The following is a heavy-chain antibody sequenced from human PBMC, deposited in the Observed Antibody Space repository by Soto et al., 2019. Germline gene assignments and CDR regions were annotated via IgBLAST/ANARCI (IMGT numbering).Heavy chain of an antibody. D-gene: IGHD2-15*01. CDR3: AKDPRYCSGGSCYFEYFQH. V-gene: IGHV3-23*01. CDR1: GFTFSSYA. CDR2: ISGSGGST. Sequence: GGSPRLSCAASGFTFSSYAMSWFRQVPGKGLEWVSAISGSGGSTYYADSVKGRFTISRDNSKNTLYLQMNSLRAEDTAVYYCAKDPRYCSGGSCYFEYFQHWGQGT. J-gene: IGHJ1*01.